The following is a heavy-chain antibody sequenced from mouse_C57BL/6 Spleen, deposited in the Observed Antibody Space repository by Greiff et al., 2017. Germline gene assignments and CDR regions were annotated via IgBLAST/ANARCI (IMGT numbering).Heavy chain of an antibody. CDR2: ISDGGSYT. CDR3: ARGGGTTVVFDY. D-gene: IGHD1-1*01. V-gene: IGHV5-4*01. Sequence: EVQLVESGGGLVKPGGSLKLSCAASGFTFSSYAMSWVRQTPEKRLEWVATISDGGSYTYYPDNVKGRFTISRDNAKNNLYLQMSHLKSEDTAMYYCARGGGTTVVFDYWGQGTTLTVSS. J-gene: IGHJ2*01. CDR1: GFTFSSYA.